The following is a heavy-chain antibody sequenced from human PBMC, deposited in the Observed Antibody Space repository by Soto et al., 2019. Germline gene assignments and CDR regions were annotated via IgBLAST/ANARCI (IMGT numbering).Heavy chain of an antibody. D-gene: IGHD3-22*01. CDR3: ARGWGYFDSSGFPYLYAMDV. J-gene: IGHJ6*02. V-gene: IGHV3-7*01. CDR1: GFTFSTYW. CDR2: IKEDGSEK. Sequence: PGGSLSLSCAASGFTFSTYWMSWVRQAPGKGLEWVANIKEDGSEKYYVDSVEGRFTISRDNAKNSLYLQMTSLRAEDTALYYCARGWGYFDSSGFPYLYAMDVWGQGTTVTVSS.